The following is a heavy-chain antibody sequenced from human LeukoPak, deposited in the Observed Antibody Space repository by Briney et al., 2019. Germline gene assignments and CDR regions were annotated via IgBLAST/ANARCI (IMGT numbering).Heavy chain of an antibody. CDR1: GFTFSSYA. V-gene: IGHV3-23*01. Sequence: GGSLRLSCAASGFTFSSYAMSWVRQAPGKGLEWVSAISGSGGSTYYADSVKGRFTISRDNPKNTLYLQMNSLRAEDTAVYYCAKWSVRDFWSGYLGWFDPWGQGTLVTVSS. CDR3: AKWSVRDFWSGYLGWFDP. CDR2: ISGSGGST. J-gene: IGHJ5*02. D-gene: IGHD3-3*01.